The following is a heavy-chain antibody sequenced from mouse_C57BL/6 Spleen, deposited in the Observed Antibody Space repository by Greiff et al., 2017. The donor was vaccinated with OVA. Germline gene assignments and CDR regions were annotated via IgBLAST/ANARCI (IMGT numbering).Heavy chain of an antibody. J-gene: IGHJ4*01. D-gene: IGHD1-1*01. CDR3: ERSVPKDTTDDYAMDY. V-gene: IGHV1-54*01. Sequence: QVQLQQSGAELVRPGTSVKVSCKASGYAFTNYLIEWVKQRPGQGLEWIGVINPGCGGTYYIEKFKGQATLTADKSSSIAYMQMSSLTSEDSAVLYCERSVPKDTTDDYAMDYWGQGTSVTVSS. CDR2: INPGCGGT. CDR1: GYAFTNYL.